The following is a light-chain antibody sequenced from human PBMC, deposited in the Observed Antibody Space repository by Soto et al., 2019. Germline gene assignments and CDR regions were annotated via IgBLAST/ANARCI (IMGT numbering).Light chain of an antibody. CDR1: SSDVGSYDH. Sequence: QSALTQPASVSGSPGQSITISCSGTSSDVGSYDHVAWYQQFPGKTPKLMIYEVSNRPSGVSSRFSGSKSGNTASLTISGLQAEDEGTYYCSSYGGYNNVVFGTGTKVTVL. J-gene: IGLJ1*01. CDR2: EVS. CDR3: SSYGGYNNVV. V-gene: IGLV2-14*01.